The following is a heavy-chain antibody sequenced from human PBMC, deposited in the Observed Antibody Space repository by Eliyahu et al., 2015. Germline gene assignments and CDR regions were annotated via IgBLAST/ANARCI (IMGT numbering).Heavy chain of an antibody. CDR1: GYSVTNRAYF. CDR2: IDYTGRA. D-gene: IGHD5-24*01. Sequence: QLQLQESGPRLVKPSQTLSRTCTVSGYSVTNRAYFWAWIRQPPGXGLEWIGNIDYTGRAYYNPXLXXRVSISTATSNNQFSLRLNSVTAADTAVYYCASVNYRAFYGLDVWGQGAMVTVSS. V-gene: IGHV4-39*07. J-gene: IGHJ6*02. CDR3: ASVNYRAFYGLDV.